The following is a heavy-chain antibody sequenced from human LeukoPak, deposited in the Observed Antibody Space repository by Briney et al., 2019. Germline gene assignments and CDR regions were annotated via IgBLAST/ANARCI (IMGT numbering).Heavy chain of an antibody. CDR1: GYTFTGYY. D-gene: IGHD3-9*01. J-gene: IGHJ4*02. Sequence: GASVKASCKASGYTFTGYYMHWVRQAPGQGLEWMGWINPNSGGTNYAQKFQGRVTMTRDTSISTAYMELSRLRSDDTAVYYCVREDYDILTGHIGSSPLDYRGQGTLVTVSS. V-gene: IGHV1-2*02. CDR2: INPNSGGT. CDR3: VREDYDILTGHIGSSPLDY.